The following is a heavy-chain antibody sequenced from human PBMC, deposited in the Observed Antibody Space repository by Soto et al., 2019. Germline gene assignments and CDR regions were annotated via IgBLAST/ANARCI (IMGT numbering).Heavy chain of an antibody. V-gene: IGHV1-18*01. CDR1: GYTFTSYG. CDR2: ISAYNGNT. D-gene: IGHD2-2*01. J-gene: IGHJ6*02. CDR3: AREGYCISTSCRHYDYYGMDV. Sequence: QVQLVQSGAEVKKPGASVKVSCKASGYTFTSYGISWVRQAPGQGLEWMGWISAYNGNTNYAQKLQGRVTMTTDTSTSTAYMELRSLRSDDTALYYCAREGYCISTSCRHYDYYGMDVWGQGTTVTFSS.